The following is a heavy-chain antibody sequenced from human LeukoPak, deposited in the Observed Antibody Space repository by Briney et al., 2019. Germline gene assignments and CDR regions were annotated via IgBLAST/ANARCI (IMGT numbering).Heavy chain of an antibody. D-gene: IGHD3-10*01. CDR2: ISGSGGST. V-gene: IGHV3-23*01. J-gene: IGHJ4*02. CDR1: GFTFSSYA. CDR3: AKAAYPEWFGELVCYFDY. Sequence: PGGSLRLSCAASGFTFSSYAMSWVRQAPGKGLEWVSAISGSGGSTYDADSVKGRFTISRDNPKNTLYLQMNSLRAEDTAVYYCAKAAYPEWFGELVCYFDYWGQGTLVTVSS.